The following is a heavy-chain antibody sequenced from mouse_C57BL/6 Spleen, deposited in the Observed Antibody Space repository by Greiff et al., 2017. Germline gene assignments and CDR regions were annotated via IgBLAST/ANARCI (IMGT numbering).Heavy chain of an antibody. CDR1: GYTFTSYW. CDR2: IDPSDSYT. D-gene: IGHD2-4*01. CDR3: ARGLRRAYYAMDY. Sequence: QVQLQQPGAELVRPGTSVKLSCKASGYTFTSYWMHWVKQRPGQGLEWIGVIDPSDSYTNYNQKFKGKATLTVDTSSSTAYMQLSSLTAEDSAVYYCARGLRRAYYAMDYWGQGTSVTVSS. J-gene: IGHJ4*01. V-gene: IGHV1-59*01.